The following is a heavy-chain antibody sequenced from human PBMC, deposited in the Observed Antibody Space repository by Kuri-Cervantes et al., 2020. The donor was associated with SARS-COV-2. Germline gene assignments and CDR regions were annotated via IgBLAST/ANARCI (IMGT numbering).Heavy chain of an antibody. D-gene: IGHD6-19*01. CDR2: TYHSGST. CDR1: GGSISSYY. J-gene: IGHJ3*02. Sequence: GSLRLSCTVSGGSISSYYWSWIRQPPGKGLEWIGCTYHSGSTYYNPSLKSRVTISVDTSKNQFSLKLSSVTAADTAVYYCARQYLAVAPNAFDIWGQGTMVTVSS. CDR3: ARQYLAVAPNAFDI. V-gene: IGHV4-59*08.